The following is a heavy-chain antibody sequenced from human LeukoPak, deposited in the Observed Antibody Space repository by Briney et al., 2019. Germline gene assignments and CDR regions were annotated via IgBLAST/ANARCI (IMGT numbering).Heavy chain of an antibody. V-gene: IGHV4-59*01. CDR1: GGSITGYY. Sequence: PSETLSLTCTVSGGSITGYYWSWIRQPPGKGLQWIGYISNSGSTTYNPSLKSRVTISVDASKNQFSLRLTSVKAADTAGYYCARGRRDMSTINLFVFWGQGTLVTLSS. J-gene: IGHJ4*02. CDR3: ARGRRDMSTINLFVF. CDR2: ISNSGST. D-gene: IGHD5-24*01.